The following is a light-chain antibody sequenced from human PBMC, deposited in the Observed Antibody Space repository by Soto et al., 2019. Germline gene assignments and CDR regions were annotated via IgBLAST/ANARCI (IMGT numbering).Light chain of an antibody. CDR1: QSVSRY. Sequence: EIVLTQSPATLSLTPGERAILSCRASQSVSRYLAWYQQKPGQAPRLLIYDASNRATGIPARFSGSGSGTDFTLTISSLEPEDFAVYYCQQCINWPPTFGPGTKVDIK. CDR3: QQCINWPPT. J-gene: IGKJ3*01. CDR2: DAS. V-gene: IGKV3-11*01.